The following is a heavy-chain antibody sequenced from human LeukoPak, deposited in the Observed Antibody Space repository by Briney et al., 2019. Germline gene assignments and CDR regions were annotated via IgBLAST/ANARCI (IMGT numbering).Heavy chain of an antibody. CDR3: ARRSQYTAKNDY. Sequence: SVKVSCKASGGTFSSYAISWVRQAPGQGLEWMGGIIPIFGTANYAQKFQGRVTITADESTNTAYMELSSLRSEDTAVYYCARRSQYTAKNDYWGQGTLVTVSS. D-gene: IGHD5-18*01. CDR2: IIPIFGTA. J-gene: IGHJ4*02. CDR1: GGTFSSYA. V-gene: IGHV1-69*13.